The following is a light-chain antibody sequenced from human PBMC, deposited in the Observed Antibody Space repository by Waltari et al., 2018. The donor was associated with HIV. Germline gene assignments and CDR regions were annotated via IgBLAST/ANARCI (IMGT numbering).Light chain of an antibody. J-gene: IGKJ4*01. CDR3: QQANSFPPT. V-gene: IGKV1-12*01. CDR1: QDINNW. Sequence: DIQMTQSTSSVSVSVGDRVTITCRANQDINNWLAWYQQKPGKAPKLLIYAAFNLQSGVPSRFSGSRSGPDFTLTITSLQPEDFATYYCQQANSFPPTFGGGTKVDI. CDR2: AAF.